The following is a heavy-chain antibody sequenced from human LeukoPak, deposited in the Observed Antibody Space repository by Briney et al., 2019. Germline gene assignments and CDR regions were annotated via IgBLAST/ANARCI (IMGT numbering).Heavy chain of an antibody. CDR3: ARDQREQLPPMGYYYYGMDV. CDR2: ISSSSSYT. CDR1: GFTFSDYY. Sequence: PGGSLRLSCAASGFTFSDYYMSWIRQAPGKGLEWVSYISSSSSYTNYADSVKGRFTISRDNAKNSLYLQMNSLRAEDTAVYYCARDQREQLPPMGYYYYGMDVWGQGTMVTVSS. D-gene: IGHD2-2*01. V-gene: IGHV3-11*05. J-gene: IGHJ6*02.